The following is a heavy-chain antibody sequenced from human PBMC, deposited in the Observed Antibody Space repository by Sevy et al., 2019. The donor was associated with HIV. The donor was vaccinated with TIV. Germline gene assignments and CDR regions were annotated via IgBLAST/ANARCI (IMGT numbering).Heavy chain of an antibody. D-gene: IGHD2-15*01. V-gene: IGHV1-18*01. J-gene: IGHJ4*02. CDR1: GYTFTSYD. Sequence: ASVKVSCKASGYTFTSYDISWVRHAPGQGLEWMGWISDYNGNTNYAQKLQGRVTMTTDTSTSTAYMELRSLRSDDTAVYYCARIVVVDATHRLPGFDYWGQGTLVTVSS. CDR2: ISDYNGNT. CDR3: ARIVVVDATHRLPGFDY.